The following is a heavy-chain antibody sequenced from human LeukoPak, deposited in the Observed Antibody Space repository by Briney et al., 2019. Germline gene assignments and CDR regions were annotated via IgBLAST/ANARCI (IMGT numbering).Heavy chain of an antibody. V-gene: IGHV3-21*01. CDR3: ARDGQDYYDSSGYYGDY. J-gene: IGHJ4*02. D-gene: IGHD3-22*01. CDR2: ISSSSSYI. CDR1: GFTFSSYS. Sequence: GGSLRLSCAASGFTFSSYSMNWVRQAPGKGLEWVSSISSSSSYIYYADSVKGRFTISRDNAKNSLYLQMNSLRAEDTAVYYCARDGQDYYDSSGYYGDYWGQGTLVTVSS.